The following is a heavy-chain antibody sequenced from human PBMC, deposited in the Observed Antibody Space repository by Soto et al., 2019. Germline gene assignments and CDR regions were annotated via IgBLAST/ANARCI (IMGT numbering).Heavy chain of an antibody. CDR2: INAGNGNT. J-gene: IGHJ6*02. Sequence: ASVKVSCKASGYSFTSYAIYWVRQAPGQRLEWMGWINAGNGNTKYSQKLQGRVTFTGDTSASTAHMELSSLRSEDTAVYFCATGVANMVVVLDVFGYYGMDGCRQRTTVAVSS. CDR1: GYSFTSYA. CDR3: ATGVANMVVVLDVFGYYGMDG. D-gene: IGHD2-2*01. V-gene: IGHV1-3*01.